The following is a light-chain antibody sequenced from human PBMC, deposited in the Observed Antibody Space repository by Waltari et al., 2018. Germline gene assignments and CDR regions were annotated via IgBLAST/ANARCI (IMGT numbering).Light chain of an antibody. CDR2: EGS. CDR3: CSYAGSSTPVV. V-gene: IGLV2-23*01. Sequence: QSALTQSASVSGSPGQSITISCTGTSSDVGSYKLVSWYQQHPGKAPKLMIYEGSKRPSGVSNRFSGSKSGNTASLTISGLQAEDEADYYCCSYAGSSTPVVFGGGTKLTVL. J-gene: IGLJ2*01. CDR1: SSDVGSYKL.